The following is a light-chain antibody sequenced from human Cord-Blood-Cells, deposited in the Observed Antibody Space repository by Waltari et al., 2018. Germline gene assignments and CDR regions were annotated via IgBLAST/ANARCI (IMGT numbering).Light chain of an antibody. CDR1: SGDVGSFNL. CDR2: EGS. J-gene: IGLJ3*02. V-gene: IGLV2-23*01. CDR3: CSYAGSSTWV. Sequence: QSALTQPASVSGSPGQSITISGPGTSGDVGSFNLASWYQQHPGKAPKLMIYEGSKRPSGVSNRFSGSKSGNTASLTISGLQAEDEADYYCCSYAGSSTWVFGGGTKLTVL.